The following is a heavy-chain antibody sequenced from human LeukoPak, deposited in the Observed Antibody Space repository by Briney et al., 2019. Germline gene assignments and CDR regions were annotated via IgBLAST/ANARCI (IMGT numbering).Heavy chain of an antibody. J-gene: IGHJ5*02. D-gene: IGHD5-24*01. CDR2: TRNKANSYTT. Sequence: GGSLRLSCAASGFTFSSYAMSWVRQAPGKGLEWVGRTRNKANSYTTEYAASVKGRFTISRDDSKNSLYLQMNSLKTEDTAVYYCAREGPDGYNAWGQGTLVTVSS. V-gene: IGHV3-72*01. CDR3: AREGPDGYNA. CDR1: GFTFSSYA.